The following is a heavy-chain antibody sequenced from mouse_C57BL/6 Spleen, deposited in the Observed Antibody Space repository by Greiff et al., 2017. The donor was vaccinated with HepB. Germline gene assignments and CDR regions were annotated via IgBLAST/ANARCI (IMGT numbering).Heavy chain of an antibody. J-gene: IGHJ4*01. CDR1: GFTFSSYA. CDR3: TRELGQGFYAMDY. Sequence: EVQLVESGEGLVKPGGSLKLSCAASGFTFSSYAMSWVRQTPEKRLEWVAYISSGGDYIYYADTVKGRFTISRDNAKNTLYLQMSSLKSEDTAMYYCTRELGQGFYAMDYWGQGTSVTVSS. CDR2: ISSGGDYI. D-gene: IGHD4-1*01. V-gene: IGHV5-9-1*02.